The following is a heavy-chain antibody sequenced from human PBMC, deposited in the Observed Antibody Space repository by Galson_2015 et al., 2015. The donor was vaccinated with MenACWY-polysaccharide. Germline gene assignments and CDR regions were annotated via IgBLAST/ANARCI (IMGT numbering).Heavy chain of an antibody. CDR2: IIPMFGMT. J-gene: IGHJ5*01. Sequence: SVKVSCKASEYTFTGYYVHWVRQVPGQGLEWMGRIIPMFGMTNYAQAIQDRVTITADKSTSTTYMELSRLTSEDTAVYYCARIFMSYDNNNIGYSTLDSWGQGTLVAVSA. CDR3: ARIFMSYDNNNIGYSTLDS. V-gene: IGHV1-69*02. CDR1: EYTFTGYY. D-gene: IGHD5-12*01.